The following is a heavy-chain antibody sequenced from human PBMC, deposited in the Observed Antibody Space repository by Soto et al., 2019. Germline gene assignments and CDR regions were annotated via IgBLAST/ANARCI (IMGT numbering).Heavy chain of an antibody. J-gene: IGHJ5*02. CDR3: TREVGPVAGRSDT. CDR2: IYSSGST. V-gene: IGHV3-66*01. CDR1: GFTVSDNY. D-gene: IGHD6-19*01. Sequence: GGSLRLSCAAFGFTVSDNYMSWVRQAPGKRLEWVSVIYSSGSTYYPDSVKGRFTISRANSNNILYLQMNSLRVEDTAVYYCTREVGPVAGRSDTWGQGTLVAVSS.